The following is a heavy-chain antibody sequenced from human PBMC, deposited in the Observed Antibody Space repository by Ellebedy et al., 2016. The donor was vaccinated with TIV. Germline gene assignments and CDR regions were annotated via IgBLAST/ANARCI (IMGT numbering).Heavy chain of an antibody. V-gene: IGHV1-18*01. J-gene: IGHJ4*02. CDR3: ARRVGREWYRYWPYFDY. CDR1: GYTFTSYG. Sequence: AASVKVSCKASGYTFTSYGISWVRQAPGQGLEWMGWISAYNGNTNYAHKIQGRVTMTTDTSTSTAYMELRSLGSDDTAVYYCARRVGREWYRYWPYFDYWGQGTLVTVSS. D-gene: IGHD3-16*02. CDR2: ISAYNGNT.